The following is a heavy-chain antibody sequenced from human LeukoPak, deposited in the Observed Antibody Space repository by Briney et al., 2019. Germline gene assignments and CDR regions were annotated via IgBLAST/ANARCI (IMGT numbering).Heavy chain of an antibody. V-gene: IGHV3-21*01. CDR2: ITSNTRYI. D-gene: IGHD6-13*01. CDR1: GFTFSSYT. CDR3: ARFIAAPYYFDY. Sequence: GGSLRLSCAASGFTFSSYTMNWVRQAPGKGLEWVSSITSNTRYIYYADSVKGRFTISRDNAKNSLYLQMNSLRAEDTAVYYCARFIAAPYYFDYWGRGTLVTVSS. J-gene: IGHJ4*02.